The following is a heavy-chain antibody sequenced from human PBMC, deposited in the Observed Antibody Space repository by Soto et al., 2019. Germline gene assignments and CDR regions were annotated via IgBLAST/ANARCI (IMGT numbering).Heavy chain of an antibody. J-gene: IGHJ6*02. CDR1: GGSFSGYY. Sequence: SETLSLTCAVYGGSFSGYYWAWIRQPPGKGLEWIGEINHSGTINFNPSLKSRLTISLDTSKKHFSLKLSSVTDADTAAYYCARADRTPVTSYSLDVWGQGTRVTVSS. V-gene: IGHV4-34*01. D-gene: IGHD4-17*01. CDR2: INHSGTI. CDR3: ARADRTPVTSYSLDV.